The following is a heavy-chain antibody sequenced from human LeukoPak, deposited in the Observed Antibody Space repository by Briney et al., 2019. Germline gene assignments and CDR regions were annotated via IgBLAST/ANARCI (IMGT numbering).Heavy chain of an antibody. V-gene: IGHV4-61*02. CDR1: GGSISSGSYY. CDR2: IYTSGST. J-gene: IGHJ6*02. D-gene: IGHD6-19*01. Sequence: SQTLSLTCTVSGGSISSGSYYWSWIRQPAGKGLEWIGRIYTSGSTNYNPSLKSRVTISVDTSKNQFSLKLSSVTAAHTAVYYCARGRAVAGTDYYYYGMDVWGQGTTVTVSS. CDR3: ARGRAVAGTDYYYYGMDV.